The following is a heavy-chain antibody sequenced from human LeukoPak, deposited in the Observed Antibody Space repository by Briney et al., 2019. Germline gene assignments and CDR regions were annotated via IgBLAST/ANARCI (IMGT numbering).Heavy chain of an antibody. CDR1: GFTFSSYG. J-gene: IGHJ6*03. V-gene: IGHV3-30*18. Sequence: GGSLRLSCAASGFTFSSYGMHWVRQAPGKGLEWVAVISYDGSNTYYADSVKGRFTISRDNSKNTLYLQMNSLRAEDTAVYYCAKAYYGSGSYYYYMDVWGKGTTVTVSS. CDR3: AKAYYGSGSYYYYMDV. D-gene: IGHD3-10*01. CDR2: ISYDGSNT.